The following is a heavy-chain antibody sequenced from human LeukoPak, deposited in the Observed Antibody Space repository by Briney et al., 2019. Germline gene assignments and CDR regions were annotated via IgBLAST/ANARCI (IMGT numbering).Heavy chain of an antibody. J-gene: IGHJ4*02. Sequence: SETLSLTCTVSGNSFGDYYWSWIRQPAGKGLEWIGRIYTSGSTTYNPSLKSRVIMSVDTSKSRFSLNLMSVTAADTAVYYCARKTHIVVVTDHLYYFDYWGQGTLVTVSS. V-gene: IGHV4-4*07. CDR1: GNSFGDYY. D-gene: IGHD2-21*02. CDR3: ARKTHIVVVTDHLYYFDY. CDR2: IYTSGST.